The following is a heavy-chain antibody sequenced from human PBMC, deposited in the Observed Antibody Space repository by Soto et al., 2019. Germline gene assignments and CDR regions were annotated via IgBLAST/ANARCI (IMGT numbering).Heavy chain of an antibody. V-gene: IGHV1-2*02. CDR2: INPNSGGT. CDR3: ARDRTPNILVVPAAKEPYYGMDV. D-gene: IGHD2-2*01. CDR1: GYTFTGYY. Sequence: GASVKVSCKASGYTFTGYYMHWVRQAPGQGLEWMGWINPNSGGTNYAQKFQGRVTMTRDTSISTAYMELSGLRSDDTAVYYCARDRTPNILVVPAAKEPYYGMDVWGQGTTVTVSS. J-gene: IGHJ6*02.